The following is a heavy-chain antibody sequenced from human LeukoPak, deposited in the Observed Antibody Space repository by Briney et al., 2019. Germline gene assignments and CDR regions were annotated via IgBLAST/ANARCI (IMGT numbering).Heavy chain of an antibody. Sequence: RASETLSLTCTVSGGSISSYYWSWIRQPPGKGLEWIGYTYYSGSTNYNPSLKSRVTISVDTSKNQFSLKLSSVTAADTAVYYCAREEAAAGLGYWGQGTLVTVSS. CDR1: GGSISSYY. J-gene: IGHJ4*02. D-gene: IGHD6-13*01. CDR3: AREEAAAGLGY. V-gene: IGHV4-59*01. CDR2: TYYSGST.